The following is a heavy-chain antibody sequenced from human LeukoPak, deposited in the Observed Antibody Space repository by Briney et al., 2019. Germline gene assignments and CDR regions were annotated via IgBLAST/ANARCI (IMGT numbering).Heavy chain of an antibody. CDR2: ISGSGGST. V-gene: IGHV3-23*01. D-gene: IGHD2-2*01. J-gene: IGHJ4*02. CDR3: ARQIVVVPAAPGGFDY. Sequence: GGSLRLSCAASGFTFSGYAMSWVRQAPGKGLEWVSAISGSGGSTYYADSVKGRFTISRDNSKNTLYLQMNSLRAEDTAVYYCARQIVVVPAAPGGFDYWGQGTLVTVSS. CDR1: GFTFSGYA.